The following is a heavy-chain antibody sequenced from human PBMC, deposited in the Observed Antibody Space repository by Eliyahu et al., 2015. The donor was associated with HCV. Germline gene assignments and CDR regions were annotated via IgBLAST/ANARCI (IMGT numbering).Heavy chain of an antibody. CDR3: TRDHRSLPQTYYYDSSGYYYWLDY. CDR1: GFTFGDYA. Sequence: EVQLVESGGGLVKPGRSXRLSCTASGFTFGDYAMXXFRXAPGKGLEWVGFIRSKAYGGTTEYAASVKGRFTISRDDSKSIAYLQMNSLKTEDTAVYYCTRDHRSLPQTYYYDSSGYYYWLDYWGQGTLVTVSS. V-gene: IGHV3-49*05. D-gene: IGHD3-22*01. J-gene: IGHJ4*02. CDR2: IRSKAYGGTT.